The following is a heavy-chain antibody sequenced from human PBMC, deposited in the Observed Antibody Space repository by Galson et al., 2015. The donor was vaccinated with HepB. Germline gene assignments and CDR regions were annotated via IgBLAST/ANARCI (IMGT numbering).Heavy chain of an antibody. CDR2: IYYSGST. D-gene: IGHD6-19*01. CDR1: GGSISSYY. V-gene: IGHV4-59*01. Sequence: SETLSLTCTVSGGSISSYYWSWIRQPPGKGLEWIGYIYYSGSTNYNPSLKSRVTISVDASKNQFSLKLSSVTAADTAVYYCARGARYSSGWSWFDPWGQGTLVTVSS. CDR3: ARGARYSSGWSWFDP. J-gene: IGHJ5*02.